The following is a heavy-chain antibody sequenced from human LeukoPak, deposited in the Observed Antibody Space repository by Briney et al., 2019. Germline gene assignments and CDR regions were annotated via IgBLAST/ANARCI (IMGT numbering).Heavy chain of an antibody. CDR2: VHPNSGGR. Sequence: ASVNVCCKASGYTFTGYYMHRVRQGPGQGLGWVGWVHPNSGGRNYAQKVQGRVSMTRDTSISTAYMELSRLRSDDTAVYYCARDLAEAAAGYYYYGMDVWGQGTTVTVSS. J-gene: IGHJ6*02. CDR3: ARDLAEAAAGYYYYGMDV. D-gene: IGHD6-13*01. CDR1: GYTFTGYY. V-gene: IGHV1-2*02.